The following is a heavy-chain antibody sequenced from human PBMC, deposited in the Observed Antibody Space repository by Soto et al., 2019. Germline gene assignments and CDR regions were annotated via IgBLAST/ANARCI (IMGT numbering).Heavy chain of an antibody. J-gene: IGHJ3*02. CDR3: AKAMVRGVMVGAFDI. D-gene: IGHD3-10*01. CDR1: GFTFSSYG. V-gene: IGHV3-30*18. CDR2: ISYDGSNK. Sequence: GGSLRLSCAASGFTFSSYGMHWVRQAPGKGLEWVAVISYDGSNKYYADSVKGRFTISRDNSKNTLYLQMNSLRAEDTAVYYCAKAMVRGVMVGAFDIWGQGTMVTVSS.